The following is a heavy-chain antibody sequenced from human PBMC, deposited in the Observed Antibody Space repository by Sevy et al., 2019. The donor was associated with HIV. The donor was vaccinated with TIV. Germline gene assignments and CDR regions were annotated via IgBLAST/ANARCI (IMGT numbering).Heavy chain of an antibody. V-gene: IGHV6-1*01. CDR2: TYYRSKWYN. J-gene: IGHJ6*03. Sequence: KQSQTLSLTCAISGDSVSSNRAAWNWIRQSPSRGLEWLGRTYYRSKWYNEYAVSVKSRITINPDTSKNRFSLQLNSVTPEDTAVYYCARCMVRGGGDYYYYMDVWGKGTTVTVSS. CDR3: ARCMVRGGGDYYYYMDV. CDR1: GDSVSSNRAA. D-gene: IGHD3-10*01.